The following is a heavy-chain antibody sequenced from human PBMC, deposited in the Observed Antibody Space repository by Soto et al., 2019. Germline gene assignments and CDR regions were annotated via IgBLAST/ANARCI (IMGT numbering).Heavy chain of an antibody. J-gene: IGHJ3*02. CDR3: ARDLVVVVPAAKYAFDT. V-gene: IGHV1-69*13. Sequence: SVKVSCKASGGTFSSYAISWVRQAPGQGLEWMGGIIPIFGTANYAQKFQGRVTITADESTSTAYMELSSLRSEDTAVYYCARDLVVVVPAAKYAFDTWGQGTMVTVSS. CDR1: GGTFSSYA. D-gene: IGHD2-2*01. CDR2: IIPIFGTA.